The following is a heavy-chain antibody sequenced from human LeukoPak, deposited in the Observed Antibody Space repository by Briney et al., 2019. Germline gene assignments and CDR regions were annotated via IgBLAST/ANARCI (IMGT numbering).Heavy chain of an antibody. J-gene: IGHJ5*02. CDR1: GGTFSSYA. V-gene: IGHV1-69*06. Sequence: GASVKVSCKASGGTFSSYAISWVRQAPGQGLGRMGGIIPIFGTANYAQKFQGRVTITADKSTSTAYMELSSLRSEDTAVYYCARVLRYFDWSGWFDPWGQGTLVTVSS. D-gene: IGHD3-9*01. CDR3: ARVLRYFDWSGWFDP. CDR2: IIPIFGTA.